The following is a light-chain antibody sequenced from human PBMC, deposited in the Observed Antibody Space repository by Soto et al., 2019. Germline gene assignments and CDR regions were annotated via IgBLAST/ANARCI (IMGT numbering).Light chain of an antibody. V-gene: IGKV3-15*01. CDR1: QRVSSH. Sequence: TAMTQSPVTLSVSPGDTATLSCRASQRVSSHLAWYQQKPGQAPRLLIYAASTRATGIPVRFSGSGSETEFTLTIRSLQSEDSALYYCQQRSNWITFGQGTRLEIK. CDR3: QQRSNWIT. CDR2: AAS. J-gene: IGKJ5*01.